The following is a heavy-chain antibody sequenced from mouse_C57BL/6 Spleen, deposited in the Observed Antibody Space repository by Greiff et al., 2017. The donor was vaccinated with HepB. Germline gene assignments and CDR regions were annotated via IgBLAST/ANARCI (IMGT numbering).Heavy chain of an antibody. V-gene: IGHV1-42*01. CDR1: GYSFTGYY. CDR2: INPSTGGT. Sequence: EVQLQQSGPELVKPGASVKISCKASGYSFTGYYMNWVKQSPEKSLEWIGEINPSTGGTTYNQKFKAKATLTVDKSSSTAYMQLKSLTSEDSAVYYCARIPLYYGSSYGYFDYWGQSTTLTVSS. D-gene: IGHD1-1*01. J-gene: IGHJ2*01. CDR3: ARIPLYYGSSYGYFDY.